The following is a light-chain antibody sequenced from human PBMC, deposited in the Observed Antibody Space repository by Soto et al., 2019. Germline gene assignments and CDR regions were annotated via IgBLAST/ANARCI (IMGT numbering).Light chain of an antibody. Sequence: DIQMTQSPSSLSASVGDRVTITCRAGQSIGTYLNWYLQKPGKAPQLLIHAASSLQTGVPSRFSGSGSGTEFTLTISSLQPEDFASFYCQQSFSTPPTFGQGTKLAIK. CDR2: AAS. CDR3: QQSFSTPPT. J-gene: IGKJ2*01. V-gene: IGKV1-39*01. CDR1: QSIGTY.